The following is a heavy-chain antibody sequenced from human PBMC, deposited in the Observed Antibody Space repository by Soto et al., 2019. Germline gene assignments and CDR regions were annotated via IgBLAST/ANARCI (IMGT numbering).Heavy chain of an antibody. Sequence: QVQLVESGGGVVQPGRSLRLSCAASGFTFSSYGMHWVRQAPGKGLEWVAVIWSDGSRKYYEDSVKGRFTISRDNSKDTLYLQMDSLRAEDTATYYCERAYPYRTNDYWGQGTLVIVSS. CDR2: IWSDGSRK. V-gene: IGHV3-33*01. D-gene: IGHD3-16*02. CDR1: GFTFSSYG. CDR3: ERAYPYRTNDY. J-gene: IGHJ4*02.